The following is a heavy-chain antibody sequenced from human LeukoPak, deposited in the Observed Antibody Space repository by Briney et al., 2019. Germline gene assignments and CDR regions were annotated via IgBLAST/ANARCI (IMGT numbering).Heavy chain of an antibody. J-gene: IGHJ4*02. D-gene: IGHD2-21*02. CDR1: GFTFSSYA. CDR2: ISGSGGST. CDR3: TRDFGSGVVVTAIVD. V-gene: IGHV3-23*01. Sequence: GGSLRLSCAASGFTFSSYAMSWVRQAPGKGLEWVSAISGSGGSTYYADSVKGRFTISRDNAKNSLYLQMNSLRAEDTATYYCTRDFGSGVVVTAIVDWGQGTLVTVSS.